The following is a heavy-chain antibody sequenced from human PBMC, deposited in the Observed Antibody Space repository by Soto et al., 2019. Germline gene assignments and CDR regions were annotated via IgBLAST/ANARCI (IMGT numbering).Heavy chain of an antibody. CDR2: IYATGTT. D-gene: IGHD1-1*01. Sequence: PSETLSLTCTVSGASISGFYWSWIRKSAGKGLEWIGRIYATGTTDYNPSLKSRVMMSVDTSKKQLSLKLRSVTAADTAVYYCVRDGTKTLRDWLDPWGQGISVTVSS. CDR1: GASISGFY. J-gene: IGHJ5*02. CDR3: VRDGTKTLRDWLDP. V-gene: IGHV4-4*07.